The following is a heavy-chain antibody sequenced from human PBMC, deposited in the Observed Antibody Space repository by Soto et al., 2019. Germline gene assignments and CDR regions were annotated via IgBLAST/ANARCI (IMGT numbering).Heavy chain of an antibody. CDR1: GGSIRSNNW. J-gene: IGHJ4*02. V-gene: IGHV4-4*02. CDR3: ARVYSGSYSDY. CDR2: IFQSGST. D-gene: IGHD1-26*01. Sequence: SETLSLTCAVSGGSIRSNNWWSWVRQPPGKGLEWIGEIFQSGSTHYNPSLKTRVTISVDKSKNQFSLMLSSVTAADTAVYYCARVYSGSYSDYWGQGTLVTVS.